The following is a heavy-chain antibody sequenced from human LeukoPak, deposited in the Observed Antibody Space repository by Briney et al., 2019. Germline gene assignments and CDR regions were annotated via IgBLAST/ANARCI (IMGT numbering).Heavy chain of an antibody. Sequence: PGRSLRLSCAVSGFTFSSYVMHWVRQAPGKGLEWVAVISYDGSNKYYADSVKGRFTISRDNSKNTLYVQMNSLRAEDTAMYYCARDDYMDVWGKGTTVTVSS. V-gene: IGHV3-30*04. J-gene: IGHJ6*03. CDR1: GFTFSSYV. CDR3: ARDDYMDV. CDR2: ISYDGSNK.